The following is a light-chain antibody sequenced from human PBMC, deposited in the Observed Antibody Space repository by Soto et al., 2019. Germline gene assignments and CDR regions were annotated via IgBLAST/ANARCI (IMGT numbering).Light chain of an antibody. Sequence: DIVMTQSPDSLAVSLGERATINCKSSQSVLYSSNNKNYLAWYQQKPGQPPKLLIYWASTRESGVPDRFSGCGSATDFTLTISSLEAEDVAVYYCQQYYSTPGTFGQGTKVEIK. V-gene: IGKV4-1*01. CDR1: QSVLYSSNNKNY. CDR2: WAS. CDR3: QQYYSTPGT. J-gene: IGKJ1*01.